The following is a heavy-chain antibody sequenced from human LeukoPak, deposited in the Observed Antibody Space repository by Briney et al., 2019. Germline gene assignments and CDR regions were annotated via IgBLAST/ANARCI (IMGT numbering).Heavy chain of an antibody. CDR3: ARVRTEWYIDL. Sequence: PGGSLRLSCTASGFIFSTYWMTWVRQAPGMGLEWVANIRQDGNEKFYVDSVKGRFIISRDNAKNSLYLQLSSLRAEDAAVYYCARVRTEWYIDLWGRGTLVTVSS. J-gene: IGHJ2*01. CDR2: IRQDGNEK. CDR1: GFIFSTYW. D-gene: IGHD2-8*02. V-gene: IGHV3-7*01.